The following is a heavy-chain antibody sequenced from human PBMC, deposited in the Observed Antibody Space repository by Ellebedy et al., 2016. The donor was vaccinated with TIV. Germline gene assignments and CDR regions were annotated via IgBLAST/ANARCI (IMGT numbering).Heavy chain of an antibody. J-gene: IGHJ2*01. Sequence: GESLKISXAASGFTFRKHDLHWVRQSAGKGLELVSGIATDGGPVYVGDVEGRFTISRDDAKNSLYLQMNNLRAGDTAVYYCAREIEAPGTWYFDLWGRGTLVTVSS. CDR2: IATDGGP. V-gene: IGHV3-13*04. CDR3: AREIEAPGTWYFDL. D-gene: IGHD6-13*01. CDR1: GFTFRKHD.